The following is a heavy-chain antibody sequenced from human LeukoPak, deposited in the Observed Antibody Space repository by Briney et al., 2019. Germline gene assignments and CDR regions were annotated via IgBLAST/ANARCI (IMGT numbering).Heavy chain of an antibody. CDR2: ISYDGSNK. CDR3: ARGGSDWGSWVGNAFDI. Sequence: PGGSLRLSCAASGFTFSSYAMHWVRQAPGKGLEWVAVISYDGSNKYYADSVKGRFTISRDNSKNTLYLQMNSLRAEDTAVYYCARGGSDWGSWVGNAFDIWGQGTMVTVSS. CDR1: GFTFSSYA. J-gene: IGHJ3*02. D-gene: IGHD7-27*01. V-gene: IGHV3-30*14.